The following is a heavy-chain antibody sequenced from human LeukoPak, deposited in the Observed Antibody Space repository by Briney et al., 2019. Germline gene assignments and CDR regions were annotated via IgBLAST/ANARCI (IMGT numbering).Heavy chain of an antibody. Sequence: GASVKVSCKASGYTFTSYGISWVRQAPGQGLEWMGGIIPIFGTANYAQKFQGRVTITADKSTSTAYMELSSLRSEDTAVYYCARGSRAILEWLLRDAFDIWGQGTMVTVSS. J-gene: IGHJ3*02. V-gene: IGHV1-69*06. CDR1: GYTFTSYG. CDR3: ARGSRAILEWLLRDAFDI. D-gene: IGHD3-3*01. CDR2: IIPIFGTA.